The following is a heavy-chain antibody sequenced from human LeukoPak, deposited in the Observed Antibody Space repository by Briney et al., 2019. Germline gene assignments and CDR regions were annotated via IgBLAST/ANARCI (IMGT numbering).Heavy chain of an antibody. CDR3: ASAPPTTTFFYFDF. Sequence: PSETLSLTCAVSGGSISSSNWWSWVRQPPGKGLEWIGEIYHSGSTNYNPSLKSRVTISVDKSKNQFSLKLSSVTAADTAVYYCASAPPTTTFFYFDFWGQGTLVTVSS. D-gene: IGHD1-7*01. CDR2: IYHSGST. CDR1: GGSISSSNW. J-gene: IGHJ4*02. V-gene: IGHV4-4*02.